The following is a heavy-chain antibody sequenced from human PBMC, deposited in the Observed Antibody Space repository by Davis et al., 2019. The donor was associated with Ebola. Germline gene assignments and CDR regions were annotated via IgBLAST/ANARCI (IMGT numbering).Heavy chain of an antibody. D-gene: IGHD2-21*01. J-gene: IGHJ5*02. V-gene: IGHV6-1*01. Sequence: SQTLSLTCAISGDSVSRTSAAWNWIRQSPSRGLEWLGRTYYRSKWYNDYAVSVKSRITINPDTSKNQFSLQLNSVTPEDTAVYYCARHIVAGWTNWFDPWGQGTLVTVSS. CDR2: TYYRSKWYN. CDR3: ARHIVAGWTNWFDP. CDR1: GDSVSRTSAA.